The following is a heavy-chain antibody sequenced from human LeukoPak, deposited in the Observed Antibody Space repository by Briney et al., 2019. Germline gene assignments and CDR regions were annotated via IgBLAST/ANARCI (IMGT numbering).Heavy chain of an antibody. CDR2: ISWHSGSI. Sequence: GGSLRLSCAASGFTFDDYAMHWVRQAPGKGLEWVSGISWHSGSIGYADSVKGRFTISRDNAKNSLYLQMNSLRAEDTALYYCAKDISRVVPAATFDYWGQGTLVTVSS. J-gene: IGHJ4*02. D-gene: IGHD2-2*01. CDR3: AKDISRVVPAATFDY. CDR1: GFTFDDYA. V-gene: IGHV3-9*01.